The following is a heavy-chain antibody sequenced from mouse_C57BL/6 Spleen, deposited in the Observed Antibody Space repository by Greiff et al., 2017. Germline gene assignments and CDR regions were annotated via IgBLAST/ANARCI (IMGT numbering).Heavy chain of an antibody. Sequence: QVQLQQPGAELVKPGASVKLSCKASGYTFTSYWMHWVKQRPGQGLEWIGMIHPNSGNTNYNEKFKSKATLTVDKSSSTAYMQLSSLTSEDSAVYYCADGYVDAMDYWGQGTSVTVSS. V-gene: IGHV1-64*01. CDR3: ADGYVDAMDY. J-gene: IGHJ4*01. CDR1: GYTFTSYW. CDR2: IHPNSGNT. D-gene: IGHD2-2*01.